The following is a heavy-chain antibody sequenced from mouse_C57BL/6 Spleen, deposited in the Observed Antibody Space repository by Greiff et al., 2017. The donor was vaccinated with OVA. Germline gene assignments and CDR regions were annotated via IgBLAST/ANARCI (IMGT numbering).Heavy chain of an antibody. V-gene: IGHV5-17*01. CDR2: ISSGSSTI. J-gene: IGHJ2*01. D-gene: IGHD2-2*01. CDR3: ARKSFYYGYDAFDY. Sequence: EVQLVESGGGLVKPGGSLKLSCAASGFTFSDYGMHWVRQAPEKGLEWVAYISSGSSTIYYADTVKGRFTISRDNAKNTLFLQMTSLRSEDTAMYYCARKSFYYGYDAFDYWGQGTTLTVSS. CDR1: GFTFSDYG.